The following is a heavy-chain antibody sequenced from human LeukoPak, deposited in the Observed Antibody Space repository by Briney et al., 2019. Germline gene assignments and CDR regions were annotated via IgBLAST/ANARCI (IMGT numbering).Heavy chain of an antibody. V-gene: IGHV1-69*05. D-gene: IGHD6-19*01. Sequence: VASVKVSCKASGGTFGSYAISWVRQAPGQGLEWMGGIIPIFGTANYAQKFQGRVTITTDESTSTAYMELSSLRSEDTAVYYCARAPPFGSSGWDYWGQGTLVTVSS. CDR2: IIPIFGTA. CDR3: ARAPPFGSSGWDY. J-gene: IGHJ4*02. CDR1: GGTFGSYA.